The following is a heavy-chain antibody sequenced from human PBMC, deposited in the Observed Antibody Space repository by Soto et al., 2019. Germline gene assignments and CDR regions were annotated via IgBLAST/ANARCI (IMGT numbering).Heavy chain of an antibody. CDR2: ISSSSSTI. J-gene: IGHJ5*02. CDR3: AREYCSSTSCLNWFDP. Sequence: GGSLRLSCAASGFTFSSYSMNWVRQAPGKGLEWDSYISSSSSTIYYAKNVKGRFTISRDNAKNLLYLQMNSLRAEDTAVYYCAREYCSSTSCLNWFDPWGQGT. D-gene: IGHD2-2*01. CDR1: GFTFSSYS. V-gene: IGHV3-48*01.